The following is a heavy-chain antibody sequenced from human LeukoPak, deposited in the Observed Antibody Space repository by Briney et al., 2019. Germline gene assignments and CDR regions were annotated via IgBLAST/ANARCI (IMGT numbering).Heavy chain of an antibody. CDR3: AKAQYGSPYYFDY. J-gene: IGHJ4*02. CDR2: ISGSGGST. Sequence: GGSLRLSCAASGFTFSSYGMSWVRQAPGKGLEWVSAISGSGGSTYYADSVKGRFTISRDNSKDTLYLQMNSLRAEDTAVYYCAKAQYGSPYYFDYWGQGTLVTASS. CDR1: GFTFSSYG. V-gene: IGHV3-23*01. D-gene: IGHD4-17*01.